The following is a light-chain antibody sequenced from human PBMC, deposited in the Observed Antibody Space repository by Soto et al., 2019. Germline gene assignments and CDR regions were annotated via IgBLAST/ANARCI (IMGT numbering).Light chain of an antibody. Sequence: EIVLTQSPATLSLSPGERATLACRASQSVGSYLAWYQHKPGQAPRLLIHDASNRATGIPARFSGSGSGTHFTLTISSLEPEDSAVYYCQQRSNWTRGTFGQGTKLEIK. V-gene: IGKV3-11*01. J-gene: IGKJ2*02. CDR3: QQRSNWTRGT. CDR1: QSVGSY. CDR2: DAS.